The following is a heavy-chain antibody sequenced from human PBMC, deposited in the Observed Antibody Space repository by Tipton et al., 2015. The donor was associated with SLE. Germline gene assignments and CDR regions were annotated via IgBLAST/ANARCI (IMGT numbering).Heavy chain of an antibody. J-gene: IGHJ5*02. CDR2: IYYSGST. V-gene: IGHV4-31*02. Sequence: LRLSCTVSGGSISSGGYYWSWIRQHPGKGLEWIGYIYYSGSTCYNPSLKSRVTISVDTSKNQFSLKLSSVTAADTAVYYCARDWGCSSTSCYTGWFDPWGQGTLVTVSS. CDR1: GGSISSGGYY. CDR3: ARDWGCSSTSCYTGWFDP. D-gene: IGHD2-2*02.